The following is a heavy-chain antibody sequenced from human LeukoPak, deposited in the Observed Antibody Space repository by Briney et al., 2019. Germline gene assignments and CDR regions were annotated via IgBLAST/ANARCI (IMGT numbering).Heavy chain of an antibody. J-gene: IGHJ5*02. CDR1: GFTFSSYW. CDR2: INSDGSST. V-gene: IGHV3-74*01. Sequence: PGGPLRLSCAASGFTFSSYWMHWVRQAPGKGLVWVSRINSDGSSTSYADSVKGRFTISRDNAKNTLYLQMNSLRAEDTAVYCCARDAGYCSSTSCYGWFDPWGQGTLVTVSS. D-gene: IGHD2-2*01. CDR3: ARDAGYCSSTSCYGWFDP.